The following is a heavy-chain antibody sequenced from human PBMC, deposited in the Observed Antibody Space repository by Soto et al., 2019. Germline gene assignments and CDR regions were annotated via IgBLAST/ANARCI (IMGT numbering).Heavy chain of an antibody. CDR2: ISGSGGST. V-gene: IGHV3-23*01. CDR3: AKDFPIAAAGPNWLDP. J-gene: IGHJ5*02. D-gene: IGHD6-13*01. CDR1: GFTFSSYA. Sequence: PGGSLRLSCAASGFTFSSYAMSWVRQAPGKGLEWVSAISGSGGSTYYADSVKGRFTISRDNSKNTLYLQMNSLRAEDTAVYYCAKDFPIAAAGPNWLDPWGQGTLVTVSS.